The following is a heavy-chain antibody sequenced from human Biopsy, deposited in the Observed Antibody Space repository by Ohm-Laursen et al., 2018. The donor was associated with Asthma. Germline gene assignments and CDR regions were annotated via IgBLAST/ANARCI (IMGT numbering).Heavy chain of an antibody. CDR2: ISWNSATI. CDR1: GFKFDEYT. D-gene: IGHD3-3*01. Sequence: RSLRLSCAASGFKFDEYTMHWVRQAPGKGLEWVSGISWNSATIGYADSVEGRFTISRDNAKNLLFLQMNSLRAEDTAVYYCARTFHFWSPYHAEHYQLWGQGTLVTVSS. V-gene: IGHV3-9*01. J-gene: IGHJ1*01. CDR3: ARTFHFWSPYHAEHYQL.